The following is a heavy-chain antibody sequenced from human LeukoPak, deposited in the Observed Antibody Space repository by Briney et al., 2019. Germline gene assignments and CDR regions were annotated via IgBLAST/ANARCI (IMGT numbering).Heavy chain of an antibody. Sequence: SETLSLTCTVSGGSISSYYWSWIRQPPGKGLEWIAYIYYSGSTNYNPSLKSRVTISVDTSKNQFSLKLSSVTAADTAVYYCARGIAAAGRRFDYWGQGTLVTVSS. CDR1: GGSISSYY. CDR3: ARGIAAAGRRFDY. D-gene: IGHD6-13*01. J-gene: IGHJ4*02. CDR2: IYYSGST. V-gene: IGHV4-59*01.